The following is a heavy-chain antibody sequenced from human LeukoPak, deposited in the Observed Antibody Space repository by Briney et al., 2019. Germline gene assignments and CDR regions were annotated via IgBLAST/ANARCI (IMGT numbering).Heavy chain of an antibody. J-gene: IGHJ4*02. V-gene: IGHV4-34*12. CDR2: MFYSGST. Sequence: SETLSLTCAVYGGSFSGYYWGWIRQPPGRGLEWLGGMFYSGSTYYNPSLKSRVTISVDTSKNQFSLELISVTAADTAVYYCARHASCSSTSCYVDYWGQGTLVTVSS. CDR3: ARHASCSSTSCYVDY. D-gene: IGHD2-2*01. CDR1: GGSFSGYY.